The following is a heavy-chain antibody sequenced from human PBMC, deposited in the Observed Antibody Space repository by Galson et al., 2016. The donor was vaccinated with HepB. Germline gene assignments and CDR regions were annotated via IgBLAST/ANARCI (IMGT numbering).Heavy chain of an antibody. CDR1: GGSISTDY. CDR3: ARDVGYYGPDNYESYYYIMDV. Sequence: SETLSLTCTVSGGSISTDYWTWIRQAPGRGLEWIGYVFHNGRTDYNPSLKSRVTTSVDTSKKQFSLKVSSVPAADTAVYYCARDVGYYGPDNYESYYYIMDVWGQGTTVTVSS. CDR2: VFHNGRT. D-gene: IGHD3-10*01. J-gene: IGHJ6*02. V-gene: IGHV4-59*01.